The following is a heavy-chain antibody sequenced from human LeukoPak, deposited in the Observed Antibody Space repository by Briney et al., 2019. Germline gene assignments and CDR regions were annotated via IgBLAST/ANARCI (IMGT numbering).Heavy chain of an antibody. V-gene: IGHV3-21*01. CDR2: ISSSSSYI. CDR3: ARDASPDYSGSYWSASWNWFDP. J-gene: IGHJ5*02. CDR1: GFTFSSYS. Sequence: GGSLRLSCAASGFTFSSYSMNWVRQAPGKGLEWVSSISSSSSYIYYADSVKGRFTISRDNAKNSLYLQMNSLRAEDTAVYYCARDASPDYSGSYWSASWNWFDPWGQGTLVTVSS. D-gene: IGHD1-26*01.